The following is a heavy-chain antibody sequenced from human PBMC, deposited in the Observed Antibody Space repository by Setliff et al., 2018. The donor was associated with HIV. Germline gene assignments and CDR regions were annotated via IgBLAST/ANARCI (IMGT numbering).Heavy chain of an antibody. CDR1: GFTFSSYS. CDR2: ISSSSSTI. V-gene: IGHV3-48*04. Sequence: PGGSLRLSCAASGFTFSSYSMNWVRQAPGKGLEWVSYISSSSSTIYYADSVKGRFTISRDNAKNSLYLQMNSLRAEDTAVYYCARGTSVSDILTQGGYWGQGTLVTV. J-gene: IGHJ4*02. CDR3: ARGTSVSDILTQGGY. D-gene: IGHD3-9*01.